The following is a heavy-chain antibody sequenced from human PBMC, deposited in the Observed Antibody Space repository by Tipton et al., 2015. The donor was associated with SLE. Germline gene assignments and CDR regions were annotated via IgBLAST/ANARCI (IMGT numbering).Heavy chain of an antibody. V-gene: IGHV4-39*07. Sequence: TLSLTCTVSGGSISRSSHSWDWIRQPPGKGLEWIGSIYYSGSTNYNPSLKSRVTISVDTSKNQFSLKLSSVTAADTAVYYCARDYYMRAFDIWGQGTMVTVSS. CDR3: ARDYYMRAFDI. CDR1: GGSISRSSHS. J-gene: IGHJ3*02. CDR2: IYYSGST. D-gene: IGHD1-26*01.